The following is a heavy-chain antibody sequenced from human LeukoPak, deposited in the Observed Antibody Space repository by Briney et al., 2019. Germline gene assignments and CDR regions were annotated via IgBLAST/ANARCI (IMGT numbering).Heavy chain of an antibody. CDR3: ARDSGPGYSSTWYDY. CDR2: ISSSGSTI. CDR1: GFTFSSYE. J-gene: IGHJ4*02. D-gene: IGHD6-13*01. Sequence: GGSLRLSCAASGFTFSSYEMNWVRQAPGKGLEWVSYISSSGSTIYYADSVKGRFTISRDNAKNSLYLQMNSLRAEDTAVYYCARDSGPGYSSTWYDYWGQGTLVTVSS. V-gene: IGHV3-48*03.